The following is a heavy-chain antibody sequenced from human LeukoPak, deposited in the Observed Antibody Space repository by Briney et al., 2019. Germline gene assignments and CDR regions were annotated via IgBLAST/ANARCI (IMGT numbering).Heavy chain of an antibody. CDR2: IIPIFGTA. CDR1: GGTFSSYA. J-gene: IGHJ4*02. V-gene: IGHV1-69*06. D-gene: IGHD3-10*01. CDR3: ARDFIGSGSYYAGFDY. Sequence: ASVKVSCKASGGTFSSYAISWVRQAPGQGLEWMGGIIPIFGTANYAQKSQGRVTITADKSTSTAYMELSSLRSGDTAVYYCARDFIGSGSYYAGFDYWGQGTLVTVSS.